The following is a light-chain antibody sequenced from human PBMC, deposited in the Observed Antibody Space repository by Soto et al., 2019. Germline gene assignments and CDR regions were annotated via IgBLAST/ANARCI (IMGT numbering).Light chain of an antibody. CDR2: DVS. V-gene: IGLV2-14*03. J-gene: IGLJ1*01. CDR3: CSYTTSNTRQIV. CDR1: SSDVGGYNY. Sequence: QSALTQPASVSGYPGQSITISCTGTSSDVGGYNYVSWYQHHPGKAPKLMIYDVSNRPSGVSNRLSGSKSGNTASLTISGLQPEDEADYYCCSYTTSNTRQIVFGTGTKVT.